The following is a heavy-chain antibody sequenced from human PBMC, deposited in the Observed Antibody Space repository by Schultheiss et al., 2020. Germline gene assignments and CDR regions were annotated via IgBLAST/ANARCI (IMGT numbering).Heavy chain of an antibody. CDR2: IYYSGST. D-gene: IGHD6-13*01. CDR3: ARGAGGQLGY. CDR1: GGSISSGGYY. J-gene: IGHJ4*02. V-gene: IGHV4-31*01. Sequence: SETLSLTCTVSGGSISSGGYYWSWIRQHPGKGLEWIGYIYYSGSTYYNPSLKSLVTISVDTSKNQFSLKLSSVTAADTAVYYCARGAGGQLGYWGQGTLVNVSS.